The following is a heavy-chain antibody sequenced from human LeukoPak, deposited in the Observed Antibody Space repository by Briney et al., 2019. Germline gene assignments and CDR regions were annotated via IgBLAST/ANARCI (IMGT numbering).Heavy chain of an antibody. V-gene: IGHV3-23*01. CDR3: AKDYFQRNGLYDAFDM. CDR1: GFSFNNFA. D-gene: IGHD3-9*01. J-gene: IGHJ3*02. Sequence: GGCLRLSCEASGFSFNNFAMSWVRQAPGKGLEWVSVIGGDGGGKYYADSVKGRFAISRDNSKNTLYLQMNSLRAEDTAVYYCAKDYFQRNGLYDAFDMWGQGTMVTVSS. CDR2: IGGDGGGK.